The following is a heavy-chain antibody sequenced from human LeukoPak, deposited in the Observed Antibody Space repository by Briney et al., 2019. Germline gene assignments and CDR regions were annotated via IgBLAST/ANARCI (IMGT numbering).Heavy chain of an antibody. CDR1: GGSISSGSYY. J-gene: IGHJ4*02. D-gene: IGHD2/OR15-2a*01. V-gene: IGHV4-61*02. CDR3: ARELLSEVSDY. Sequence: SQTLSLTCTVSGGSISSGSYYWSWIRQPAGKGLEWIGRIYTRESTNYNPSLKSRVTISVDTSKNQFSLKLNSVTAADTAVYYCARELLSEVSDYWGQGTLVTVSS. CDR2: IYTREST.